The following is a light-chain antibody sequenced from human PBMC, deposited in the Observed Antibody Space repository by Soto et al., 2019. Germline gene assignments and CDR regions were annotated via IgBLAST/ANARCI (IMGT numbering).Light chain of an antibody. CDR1: QSVSSY. J-gene: IGKJ4*01. CDR2: DAS. CDR3: QQRSNWPPLT. Sequence: EIVLTQSPATLSLSPGERATLSCRASQSVSSYLAWYQQKPGPAPSLLIYDASNRATGIPARFSGSGSGTDFTLTISSLEPEDFAVYDCQQRSNWPPLTFGGGTKVEIK. V-gene: IGKV3-11*01.